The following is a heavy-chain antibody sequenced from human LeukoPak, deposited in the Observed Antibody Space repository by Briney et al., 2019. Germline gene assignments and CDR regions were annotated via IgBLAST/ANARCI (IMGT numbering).Heavy chain of an antibody. J-gene: IGHJ4*02. Sequence: GGSLRLSCAASGFTFSSYAMSWVRQAPGKGLEWVSAISGSGGSTYYADSVKGRFTISRDNSKNTLYLQMNSLRAEDTAVYHCAKVPLYYYDSSVSDYWGQGTLVTVSS. D-gene: IGHD3-22*01. V-gene: IGHV3-23*01. CDR2: ISGSGGST. CDR1: GFTFSSYA. CDR3: AKVPLYYYDSSVSDY.